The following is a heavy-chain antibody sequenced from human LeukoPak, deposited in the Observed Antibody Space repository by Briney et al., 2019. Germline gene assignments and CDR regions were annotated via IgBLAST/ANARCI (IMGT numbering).Heavy chain of an antibody. V-gene: IGHV4-31*03. J-gene: IGHJ4*02. CDR1: GGSISSGGYY. CDR2: IYYSGST. CDR3: ARDGMGDGYTGGDYFDY. D-gene: IGHD5-24*01. Sequence: SETLPLTCTVSGGSISSGGYYWSWIRQHPGKGLEWIGYIYYSGSTYYNPSLKSRVTISVDTSKNQFSLKLSSVTAADTAVYYCARDGMGDGYTGGDYFDYWGQGTLVTVSS.